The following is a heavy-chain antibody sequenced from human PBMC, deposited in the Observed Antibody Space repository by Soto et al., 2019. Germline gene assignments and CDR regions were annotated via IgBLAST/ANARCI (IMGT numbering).Heavy chain of an antibody. D-gene: IGHD2-2*01. J-gene: IGHJ6*02. CDR1: GFTFSSYS. CDR2: ISSSSSTI. CDR3: AREYDCSSTSCYLGSYYYYGMDV. Sequence: EVQLVESGGGLVQPGGSLRLSCAASGFTFSSYSMNWVRQAPGKGLEWVSYISSSSSTIYYADSVKGRFTISRDNAKNSLYLQMNSLRDEDTAVYYCAREYDCSSTSCYLGSYYYYGMDVWGQGTTVTVSS. V-gene: IGHV3-48*02.